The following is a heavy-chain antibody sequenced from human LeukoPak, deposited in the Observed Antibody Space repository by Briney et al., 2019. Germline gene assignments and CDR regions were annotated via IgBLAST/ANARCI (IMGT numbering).Heavy chain of an antibody. J-gene: IGHJ4*02. CDR1: GGSISNYY. Sequence: SETLSLTCTVSGGSISNYYWSWIRQPPGKGLEWIGYIYYSGSTNYNPSLKSRVTISVDTSKNQFSPKLSSVTAADTAVYYCARDQTGARFDYWGQGTLVTVSS. V-gene: IGHV4-59*01. D-gene: IGHD1-1*01. CDR2: IYYSGST. CDR3: ARDQTGARFDY.